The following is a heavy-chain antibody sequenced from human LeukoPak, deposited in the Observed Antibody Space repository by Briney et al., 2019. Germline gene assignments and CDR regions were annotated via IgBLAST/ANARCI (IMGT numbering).Heavy chain of an antibody. D-gene: IGHD2-2*01. CDR1: GFTFSSYA. CDR2: ISGSGGST. J-gene: IGHJ4*02. V-gene: IGHV3-23*01. Sequence: PGGSLRLSCAASGFTFSSYAMSWVRQAPGKGLEWVSAISGSGGSTYYADSVKGRFTISRDNSKNTLFLQMNSLRAEDTAVYYCARRRCTSSSCFFDYWGQGTLVTVSS. CDR3: ARRRCTSSSCFFDY.